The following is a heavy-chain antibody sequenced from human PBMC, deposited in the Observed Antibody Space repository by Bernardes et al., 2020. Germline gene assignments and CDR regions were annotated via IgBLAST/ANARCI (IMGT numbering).Heavy chain of an antibody. V-gene: IGHV4-39*07. J-gene: IGHJ5*02. CDR1: GDSMSSRRYY. D-gene: IGHD3-16*01. CDR3: ARDLGREGGLGP. CDR2: VHYSGRT. Sequence: SETLSLTCTVSGDSMSSRRYYWGWIRQPPGKGPEWIGFVHYSGRTHYSPSLKNRVTISIDTSKNQFFLWLSSVTAADTATYYGARDLGREGGLGPWGPGARVTDSS.